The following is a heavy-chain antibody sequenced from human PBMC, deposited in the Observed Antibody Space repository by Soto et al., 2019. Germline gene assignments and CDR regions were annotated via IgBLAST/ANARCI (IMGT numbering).Heavy chain of an antibody. Sequence: QVQLVESGGGVVQPGRSLRLSCAASGFTFSSYGMHWVRQAPGKGLEWVAVISYDGSNKYYADSVKGRFTISRDNSKNTLYLQMNSLRAEDTAVSYSAKTTGLRYFDWLFDFDYWGQGTLVTVSS. J-gene: IGHJ4*02. V-gene: IGHV3-30*18. CDR2: ISYDGSNK. CDR1: GFTFSSYG. CDR3: AKTTGLRYFDWLFDFDY. D-gene: IGHD3-9*01.